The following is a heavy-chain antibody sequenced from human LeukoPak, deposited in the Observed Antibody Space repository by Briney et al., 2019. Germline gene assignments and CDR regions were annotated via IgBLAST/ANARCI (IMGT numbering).Heavy chain of an antibody. Sequence: SETLSLTCTVSGGSISPYYWNWIRQPPGKGLEWIGYIYYSGSTNYNPSLKSRVTISLDMSKNQFSLKLSSVTAADTAIYYCARDVNCSGNSCYDSWGQGTLVTVSS. CDR2: IYYSGST. J-gene: IGHJ4*02. CDR3: ARDVNCSGNSCYDS. CDR1: GGSISPYY. V-gene: IGHV4-59*01. D-gene: IGHD2-15*01.